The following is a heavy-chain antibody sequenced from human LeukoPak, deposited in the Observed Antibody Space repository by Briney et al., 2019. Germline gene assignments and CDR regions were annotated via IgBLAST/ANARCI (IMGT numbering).Heavy chain of an antibody. J-gene: IGHJ4*02. CDR1: GFTFTSYA. D-gene: IGHD3-22*01. V-gene: IGHV3-30*03. Sequence: GGSLRLSCAASGFTFTSYAMHWVRQAPGKGLEWVALISFDRSNKDYADSVKGRFTISRDNSKNTLYLQMNSLRADDTAVYYCARMGPLVIVPTQLDYWGQGTLVTVSS. CDR3: ARMGPLVIVPTQLDY. CDR2: ISFDRSNK.